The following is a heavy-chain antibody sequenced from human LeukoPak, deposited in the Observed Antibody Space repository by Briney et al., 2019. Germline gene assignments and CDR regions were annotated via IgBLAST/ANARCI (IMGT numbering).Heavy chain of an antibody. CDR1: GYTFTGYY. Sequence: GASVKVSCKASGYTFTGYYMHWVRQAPGQGLEWMGWINPNSGGTNYAQKFQGRVTMTRDTSISTAYMELSRLRSDDTAVYYCAREPVYYDRSAPGDLWGQGTLVTVSS. CDR3: AREPVYYDRSAPGDL. CDR2: INPNSGGT. D-gene: IGHD3-22*01. J-gene: IGHJ5*02. V-gene: IGHV1-2*02.